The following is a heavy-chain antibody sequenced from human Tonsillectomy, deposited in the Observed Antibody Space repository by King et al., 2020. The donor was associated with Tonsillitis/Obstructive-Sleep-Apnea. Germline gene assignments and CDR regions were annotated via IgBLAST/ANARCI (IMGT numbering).Heavy chain of an antibody. Sequence: QLVQSGAEVKKPGASVKVSCKASGYTFTSYGITWVRQAPGQGLEWMGWINNYNGNTYYAQKLQGRVIVTTDTSTSTVYMELRSLTSDDTAVYYCARGQQFLERLGPREYMDVWGNGTTVTVSS. V-gene: IGHV1-18*01. CDR3: ARGQQFLERLGPREYMDV. D-gene: IGHD3-3*01. CDR1: GYTFTSYG. J-gene: IGHJ6*03. CDR2: INNYNGNT.